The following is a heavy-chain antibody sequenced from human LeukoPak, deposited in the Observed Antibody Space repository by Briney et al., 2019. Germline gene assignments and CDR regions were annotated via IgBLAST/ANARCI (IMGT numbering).Heavy chain of an antibody. V-gene: IGHV1-46*01. CDR2: INLTGGST. CDR1: GNTIISYY. D-gene: IGHD5-24*01. J-gene: IGHJ4*02. CDR3: ARDYWGDGCNRYFDY. Sequence: ASVKVSCKASGNTIISYYMNWVRQAPGQGLEWMGIINLTGGSTNYAQKFQGRVTITADESTSTAYMELSSLRSEDTAVYYCARDYWGDGCNRYFDYWGQGTLVTVSS.